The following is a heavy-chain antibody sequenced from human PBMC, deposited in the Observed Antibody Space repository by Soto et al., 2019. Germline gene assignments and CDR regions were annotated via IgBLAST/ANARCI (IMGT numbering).Heavy chain of an antibody. CDR1: GFNLSKFA. D-gene: IGHD2-8*01. CDR3: CKTTSVDIDNGARLAS. CDR2: VSGDVKST. Sequence: GGSLRPSCAASGFNLSKFAMTWVRRSPGKGLEWLAAVSGDVKSTYYADSANGRFPISRDNSRNTVCLLLTSLRVDDTALYYCCKTTSVDIDNGARLASWGHGTLVTVSS. V-gene: IGHV3-23*01. J-gene: IGHJ5*01.